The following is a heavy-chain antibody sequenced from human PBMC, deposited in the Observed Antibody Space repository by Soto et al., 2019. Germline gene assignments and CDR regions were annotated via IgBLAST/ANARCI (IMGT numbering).Heavy chain of an antibody. CDR1: GITYNTYA. CDR2: INAGNGDT. D-gene: IGHD5-12*01. CDR3: ARAISGYVT. V-gene: IGHV1-3*01. J-gene: IGHJ4*02. Sequence: QVQLVQSGAEVKKPGASVKLSFKASGITYNTYAIHWVRQAPGQGLEWMGWINAGNGDTRYSQNFQGRVTLTRDTSASTVYMDLGSLKFEDTGIYYCARAISGYVTWGQGTLVTVSS.